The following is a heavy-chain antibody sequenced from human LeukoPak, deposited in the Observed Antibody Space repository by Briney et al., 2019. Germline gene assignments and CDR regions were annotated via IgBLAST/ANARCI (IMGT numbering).Heavy chain of an antibody. V-gene: IGHV3-30*04. Sequence: PGGSLRLACAASGFTFSNYAMHWVRQAPGKGLEWVAVIFYDGTIQYYADSVKGQFTISRDNAKNSLYLQMNSLRAEDTAVYYCARAGIFGVVIISGVWFDPWGQGTLVTVSS. CDR2: IFYDGTIQ. J-gene: IGHJ5*02. CDR3: ARAGIFGVVIISGVWFDP. CDR1: GFTFSNYA. D-gene: IGHD3-3*01.